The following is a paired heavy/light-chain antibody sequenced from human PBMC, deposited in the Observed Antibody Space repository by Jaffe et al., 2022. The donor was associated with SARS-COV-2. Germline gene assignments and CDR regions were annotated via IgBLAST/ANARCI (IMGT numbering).Light chain of an antibody. CDR2: QDN. V-gene: IGLV3-1*01. Sequence: SYELTQPPSVPVSPGQTASITCSGDKLGDKYACWYQQKPGQSPVLVIYQDNKRPSGIPERFSGSNSGNTATLTISGTQAMDEADYYCQAWDSSTAVVFGGGTKLTVL. CDR1: KLGDKY. CDR3: QAWDSSTAVV. J-gene: IGLJ2*01.
Heavy chain of an antibody. CDR2: IKTKTDGGTT. CDR1: GFTFSNAW. Sequence: EVQLVESGGGLVKPGGSLRLSCAASGFTFSNAWMSWVRQAPGKGLEWVGRIKTKTDGGTTDYAAPVKGRFTISRDDSKNTLFLQMNSLKTEDTAVYYCTTGPETAMVIDSDYYDMDVWGQGTTVTVSS. V-gene: IGHV3-15*01. J-gene: IGHJ6*02. CDR3: TTGPETAMVIDSDYYDMDV. D-gene: IGHD5-18*01.